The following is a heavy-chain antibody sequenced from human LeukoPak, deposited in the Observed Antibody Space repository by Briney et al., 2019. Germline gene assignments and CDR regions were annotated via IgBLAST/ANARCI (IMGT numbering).Heavy chain of an antibody. J-gene: IGHJ4*02. CDR1: GGTFSSYA. CDR2: IIPIFGTA. CDR3: ARDHLAGWYDSSGYKVAFDY. Sequence: ASVKVSWKASGGTFSSYAISWVRQAPGQGLEWMGGIIPIFGTANYAQKFQGRVTITADKSTSTAYMELSSLRSEDTAVYYCARDHLAGWYDSSGYKVAFDYWGQGTLVTVSS. V-gene: IGHV1-69*06. D-gene: IGHD3-22*01.